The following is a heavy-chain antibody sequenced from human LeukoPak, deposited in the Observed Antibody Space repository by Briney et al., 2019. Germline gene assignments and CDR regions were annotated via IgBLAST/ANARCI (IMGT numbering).Heavy chain of an antibody. J-gene: IGHJ6*03. CDR2: IYHSGST. CDR1: GYSISSGYY. V-gene: IGHV4-38-2*02. CDR3: ARERVATMVLDYYMDV. Sequence: SETLSLTCAVSGYSISSGYYWGWIRQPPGKGLEWIGSIYHSGSTYYNLSLKSRVTISVDTSKNQFSLKLSSVTAADTAVYYCARERVATMVLDYYMDVWGKGTTVTVSS. D-gene: IGHD5-12*01.